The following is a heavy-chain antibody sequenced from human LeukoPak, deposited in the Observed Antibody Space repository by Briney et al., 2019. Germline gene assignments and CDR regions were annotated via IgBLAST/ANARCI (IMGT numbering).Heavy chain of an antibody. CDR3: ARLYGNYRNYFDY. Sequence: SETLSLTCAVYGGSFSGYYWSWIRQPPGKGLEWVGHMYYRGNIFYNPSLKSRVTISVDTSKNQFSLKLRSVTAADTAVYYCARLYGNYRNYFDYWGQGTLVTVSS. J-gene: IGHJ4*02. CDR2: MYYRGNI. D-gene: IGHD1-7*01. CDR1: GGSFSGYY. V-gene: IGHV4-34*01.